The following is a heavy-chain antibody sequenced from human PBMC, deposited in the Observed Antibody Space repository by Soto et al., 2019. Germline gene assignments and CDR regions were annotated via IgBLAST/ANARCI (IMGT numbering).Heavy chain of an antibody. D-gene: IGHD5-12*01. J-gene: IGHJ4*02. CDR1: GYTLTELS. CDR2: FDPEDGET. Sequence: GASVKVSCKVSGYTLTELSMHWVRQAPGKGLEWMGGFDPEDGETIYAQKFQGRVTMTEDTSTDTAYMELSSLRSEDTAVYYCATRILERYHGYSGYDYRGQGTVVTVSS. V-gene: IGHV1-24*01. CDR3: ATRILERYHGYSGYDY.